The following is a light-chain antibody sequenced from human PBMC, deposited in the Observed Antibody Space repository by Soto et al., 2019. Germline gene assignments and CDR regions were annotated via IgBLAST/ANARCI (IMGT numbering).Light chain of an antibody. J-gene: IGLJ1*01. Sequence: QPVLTQPPSVSGAPGQKVTISCTGSSSNVGAGYDVHWYQQLPGTGPTLLIYGNVNRPSGVPDRFSGSKSGTSASLAITGLQPEDEADYFCQSYDSSLSGYVFGTGTKVTVL. CDR3: QSYDSSLSGYV. V-gene: IGLV1-40*01. CDR1: SSNVGAGYD. CDR2: GNV.